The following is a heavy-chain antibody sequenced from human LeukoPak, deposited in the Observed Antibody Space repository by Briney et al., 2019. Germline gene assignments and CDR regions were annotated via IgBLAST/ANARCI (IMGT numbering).Heavy chain of an antibody. D-gene: IGHD6-13*01. CDR1: GGSISSGDYY. V-gene: IGHV4-30-4*01. Sequence: PSETLSLTCTVSGGSISSGDYYWSWIRQPPGKGLEWIGYIYYSGSTYYNPSLKSRVTISVDTSKNQFSPKLSSVTAADTAVYYCAREGRIAAAGIGDYWGQGTLVTVSS. CDR3: AREGRIAAAGIGDY. CDR2: IYYSGST. J-gene: IGHJ4*02.